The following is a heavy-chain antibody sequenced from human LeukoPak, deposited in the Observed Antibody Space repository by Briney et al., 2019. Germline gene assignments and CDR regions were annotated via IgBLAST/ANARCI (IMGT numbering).Heavy chain of an antibody. J-gene: IGHJ4*02. D-gene: IGHD1-26*01. CDR2: INHSGST. V-gene: IGHV4-34*01. CDR3: ARNIVGAIPFDY. CDR1: GGSFSGYY. Sequence: SETLSLTCAVYGGSFSGYYWSWIRQPPGKGLEWIGEINHSGSTNYNPSLKSRVTISVDTSKNQFPLKLSSVTAADTAVYYCARNIVGAIPFDYWGQGTLVTVSS.